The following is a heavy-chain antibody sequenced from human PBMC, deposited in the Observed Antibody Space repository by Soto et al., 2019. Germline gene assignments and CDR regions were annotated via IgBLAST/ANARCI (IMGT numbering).Heavy chain of an antibody. J-gene: IGHJ4*02. CDR3: ARGPLVVLNYFES. V-gene: IGHV1-69*02. CDR1: GGTFRNYP. Sequence: QVQLVQSGTEVKKPGSSVKVSCKASGGTFRNYPINWVRQAPGQGLEWMGSIFPLTDIPDYAQNFQARLTIREDKSTSTAYMELSSLTSDGTAMYFCARGPLVVLNYFESWGQGTLVTVSS. CDR2: IFPLTDIP.